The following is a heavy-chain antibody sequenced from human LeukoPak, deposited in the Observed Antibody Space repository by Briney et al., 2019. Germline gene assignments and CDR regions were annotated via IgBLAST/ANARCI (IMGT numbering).Heavy chain of an antibody. CDR2: IYLGDSET. V-gene: IGHV5-51*01. CDR1: GHSLTTSL. Sequence: GESLKISCKDSGHSLTTSLIVWVRQKPGKGLEWMGVIYLGDSETKYSPSFQGQVSFSADKSISTAYLQGDSLKTSDTAIYYCARPKYSSSLAFDYWGQGTPVTVSS. CDR3: ARPKYSSSLAFDY. D-gene: IGHD6-6*01. J-gene: IGHJ4*02.